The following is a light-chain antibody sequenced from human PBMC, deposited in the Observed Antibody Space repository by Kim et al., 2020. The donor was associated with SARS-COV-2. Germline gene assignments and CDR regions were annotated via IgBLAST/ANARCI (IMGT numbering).Light chain of an antibody. Sequence: GQSLSLACTGTSSNIGSENYVSWHQQHPGKAPKLMIYDVNKRPSGISSRFSGSKSGSTASLTISGLQAEDEADYYCSSFTTRSTLVFGGGTKVTVL. CDR3: SSFTTRSTLV. V-gene: IGLV2-14*03. CDR2: DVN. CDR1: SSNIGSENY. J-gene: IGLJ3*02.